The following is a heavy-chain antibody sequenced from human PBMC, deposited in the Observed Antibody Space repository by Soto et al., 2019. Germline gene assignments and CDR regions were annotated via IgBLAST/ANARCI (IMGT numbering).Heavy chain of an antibody. D-gene: IGHD4-17*01. Sequence: SETLSRICTISGGSISPYSWTWIRQSPGKGLEWIGYVSHSGRTFYTPSLKSRLTMSLDTSRSQFSLRLKSVSAADTAVYYCARLLGGYDDYGGWFAPWGQGTLVTVSS. CDR3: ARLLGGYDDYGGWFAP. V-gene: IGHV4-59*01. CDR2: VSHSGRT. CDR1: GGSISPYS. J-gene: IGHJ5*02.